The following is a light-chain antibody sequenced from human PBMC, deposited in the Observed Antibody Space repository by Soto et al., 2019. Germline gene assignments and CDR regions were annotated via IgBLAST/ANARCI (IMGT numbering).Light chain of an antibody. CDR1: SNDIGSFNL. CDR3: SSYAGFNRYL. V-gene: IGLV2-23*01. J-gene: IGLJ1*01. Sequence: QSVLTQPASLSGSPGQSITISCTGTSNDIGSFNLVSWYQQFPGEVPKLIIYESYKRPSGISTRFSASRSDNTASLTISGLQAEDEGDYYCSSYAGFNRYLFGTGTKVTVL. CDR2: ESY.